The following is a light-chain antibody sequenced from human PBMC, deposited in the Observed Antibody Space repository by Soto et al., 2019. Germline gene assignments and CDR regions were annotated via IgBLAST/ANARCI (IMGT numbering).Light chain of an antibody. Sequence: EIVLTQSPGTLSLSPGERATLSCRASQSVTSSYLAWYQQKPGQAPRLLIYGASIRATGIPDRFSGSGSGTDFTLTISRLEPEDFAVYYCQQYSSSPPLTFGGGTKVEIK. J-gene: IGKJ4*01. CDR3: QQYSSSPPLT. V-gene: IGKV3-20*01. CDR1: QSVTSSY. CDR2: GAS.